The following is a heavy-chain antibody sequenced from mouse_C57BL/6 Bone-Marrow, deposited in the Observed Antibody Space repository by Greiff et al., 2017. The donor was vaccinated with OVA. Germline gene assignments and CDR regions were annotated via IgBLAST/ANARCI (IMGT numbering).Heavy chain of an antibody. Sequence: DVQLQESGPVLVKPGASVKMSCKASGYTFTDYYMNWVKQSHGKSLEWIGVINPYNGGTSYNQKFKGKATLTVDKSSSTAYMELNSLTSEDSAVYYCAREEIWNFDVWGTGTTVTVSS. V-gene: IGHV1-19*01. J-gene: IGHJ1*03. CDR2: INPYNGGT. CDR3: AREEIWNFDV. CDR1: GYTFTDYY.